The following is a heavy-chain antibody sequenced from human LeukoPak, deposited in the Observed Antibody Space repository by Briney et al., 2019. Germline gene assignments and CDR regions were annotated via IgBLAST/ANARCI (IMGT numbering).Heavy chain of an antibody. J-gene: IGHJ4*02. CDR1: GFTFDDYA. D-gene: IGHD3-9*01. CDR3: AKVPYDILTMPEFDY. Sequence: PGGSLRLSCAASGFTFDDYAMHWVRQAPGKGLEWVSLISGDGGSTYYADSVKGRFTISRDNSKNSLYLQMNSLRTEDTALYYCAKVPYDILTMPEFDYWGQGTLLTVSS. CDR2: ISGDGGST. V-gene: IGHV3-43*02.